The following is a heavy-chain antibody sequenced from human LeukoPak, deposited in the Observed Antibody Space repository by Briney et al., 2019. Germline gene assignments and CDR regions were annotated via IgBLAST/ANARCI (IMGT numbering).Heavy chain of an antibody. J-gene: IGHJ6*02. V-gene: IGHV4-34*01. CDR2: INHSGST. CDR1: GGSFSGYY. Sequence: SETLSLTCAVYGGSFSGYYWSWIRQPPGKGLEWIGEINHSGSTNYKPSLKSRVTISVDTSKNQLSLKLSSVTAADTAVYYCARGFKPYYYYGMDVWGQGTTVTVSS. CDR3: ARGFKPYYYYGMDV.